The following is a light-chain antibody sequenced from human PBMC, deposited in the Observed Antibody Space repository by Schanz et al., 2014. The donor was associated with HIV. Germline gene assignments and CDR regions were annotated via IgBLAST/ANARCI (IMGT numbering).Light chain of an antibody. CDR2: KAS. Sequence: DIQMTQSPSTLSASVGDRVTITCRASQSINRWLSWYQQKPGKAPKLLIYKASILESGVPSRFSGSGSGTDFTLTISSLQPEDFATYYCQRLNGYPLTFGGGTKVEIK. CDR3: QRLNGYPLT. CDR1: QSINRW. V-gene: IGKV1-5*03. J-gene: IGKJ4*01.